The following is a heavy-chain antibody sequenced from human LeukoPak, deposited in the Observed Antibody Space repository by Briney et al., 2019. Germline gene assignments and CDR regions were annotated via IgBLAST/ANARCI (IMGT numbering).Heavy chain of an antibody. Sequence: SQTLSLTCTVSGGSISSGDYYWSWIRQPPGKGLEWIGYIDYSGSTYYNPSLKSRATISVDTSKNKFSLKLSSVTAADTAVYYCAREIWFGELFNAFDIWGQGTMVTVSS. J-gene: IGHJ3*02. V-gene: IGHV4-30-4*01. CDR3: AREIWFGELFNAFDI. CDR1: GGSISSGDYY. CDR2: IDYSGST. D-gene: IGHD3-10*01.